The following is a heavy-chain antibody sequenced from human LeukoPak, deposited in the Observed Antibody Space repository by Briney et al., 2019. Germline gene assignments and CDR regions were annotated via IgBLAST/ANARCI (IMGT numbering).Heavy chain of an antibody. J-gene: IGHJ4*02. Sequence: GGSLRLSCAASGFTFSTYAMHWVRQAPGKGLEWVAVISYDGSNKYYADSLKGRFTISRDNAKNTLYLQMNSLRAEDTAVYYCAKSVLLWFGELLGFDYWGQGTLVTVSS. V-gene: IGHV3-30*04. D-gene: IGHD3-10*01. CDR3: AKSVLLWFGELLGFDY. CDR1: GFTFSTYA. CDR2: ISYDGSNK.